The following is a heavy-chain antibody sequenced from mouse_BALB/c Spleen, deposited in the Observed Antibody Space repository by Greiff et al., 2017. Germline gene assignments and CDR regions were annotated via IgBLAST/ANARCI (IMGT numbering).Heavy chain of an antibody. D-gene: IGHD1-1*01. J-gene: IGHJ1*01. CDR1: GDSITSGY. CDR2: ISYSGST. CDR3: ARYGHYYGSSYGYFAV. Sequence: VQLKESGPSLVKPSQTLSLTCSVTGDSITSGYWNWIRKFPGNKLEYMGYISYSGSTYYNPSLKSRISITRDTSKNQYYLQLTSVTTEDTDQYYCARYGHYYGSSYGYFAVWGAGTTVTVSS. V-gene: IGHV3-8*02.